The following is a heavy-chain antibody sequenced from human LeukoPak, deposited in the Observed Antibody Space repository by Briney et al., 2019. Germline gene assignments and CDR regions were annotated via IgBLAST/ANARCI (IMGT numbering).Heavy chain of an antibody. D-gene: IGHD6-6*01. Sequence: GGSLRLSCAASGFTFSSYGMHWVRQAPGKGLEWVAFIRYDGSNKYYADSVKGRFTISIDNSKNTLYLQMNSLRAEDTAVYYCAKDASIAARHDDFDYWGQGTLVTVSS. CDR3: AKDASIAARHDDFDY. CDR1: GFTFSSYG. V-gene: IGHV3-30*02. J-gene: IGHJ4*02. CDR2: IRYDGSNK.